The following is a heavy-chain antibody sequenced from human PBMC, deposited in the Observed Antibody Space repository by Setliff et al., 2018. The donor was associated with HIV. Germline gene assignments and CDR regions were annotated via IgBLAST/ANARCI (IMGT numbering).Heavy chain of an antibody. CDR2: IYPGGGSI. J-gene: IGHJ4*02. Sequence: PSETLSLTCTVSGGSIRSYYWNWLRQPPGKGLELIGYIYPGGGSINYNPSLKSRLTISVDTSKNQLSLKLRSVTAADTAVYYCARGLYGSGSFFFDSWGRGTLVTVSS. D-gene: IGHD3-10*01. CDR3: ARGLYGSGSFFFDS. CDR1: GGSIRSYY. V-gene: IGHV4-4*09.